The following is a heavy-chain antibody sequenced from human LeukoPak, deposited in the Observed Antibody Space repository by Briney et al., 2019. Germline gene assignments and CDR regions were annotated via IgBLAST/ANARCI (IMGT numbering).Heavy chain of an antibody. V-gene: IGHV3-23*01. J-gene: IGHJ4*02. CDR1: GFTFSSYA. CDR3: AKGYCSSTSCYLSGDYYFDY. D-gene: IGHD2-2*01. CDR2: ISGSGGST. Sequence: GGSLRLSCAASGFTFSSYAMSWVRQAPGKGLEWVSAISGSGGSTYYADSVKGRFTISRDNSKNTLYLQMNSLRAEDTAVYYCAKGYCSSTSCYLSGDYYFDYWGQGTLVTVSS.